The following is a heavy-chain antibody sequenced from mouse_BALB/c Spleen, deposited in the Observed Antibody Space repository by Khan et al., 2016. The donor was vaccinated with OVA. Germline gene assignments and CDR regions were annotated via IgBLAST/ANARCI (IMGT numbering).Heavy chain of an antibody. Sequence: QIQLVQSGPELMKPGETVRISCKASGYTFTTVGMHWVQQMPGKGLKWIGWINTHSGEPKYAEDFKGRFAFSLDTSASTAYLQIRNLKNEDRATYFCARSYRYYCYVDDWGEGTTVTVSS. V-gene: IGHV9-4*01. D-gene: IGHD2-14*01. CDR1: GYTFTTVG. J-gene: IGHJ1*01. CDR2: INTHSGEP. CDR3: ARSYRYYCYVDD.